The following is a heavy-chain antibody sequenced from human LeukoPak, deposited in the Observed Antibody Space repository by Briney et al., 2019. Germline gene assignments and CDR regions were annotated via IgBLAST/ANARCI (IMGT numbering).Heavy chain of an antibody. CDR2: ISGFSGDT. V-gene: IGHV1-18*01. J-gene: IGHJ4*02. D-gene: IGHD6-6*01. CDR1: GYDFKNYG. CDR3: ARYKDRYSSPSNFEF. Sequence: GASVKVSCKASGYDFKNYGIMWVRQAPGQGLEWMGCISGFSGDTKFGPKFQGRVTLTADTSTATAYMEVRSLRSDDTATYYCARYKDRYSSPSNFEFWGQGTQVTVSS.